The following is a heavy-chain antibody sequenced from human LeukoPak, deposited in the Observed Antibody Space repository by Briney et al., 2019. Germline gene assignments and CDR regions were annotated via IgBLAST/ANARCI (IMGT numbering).Heavy chain of an antibody. CDR3: ARVRSYDSSGNKYAFDI. J-gene: IGHJ3*02. D-gene: IGHD3-22*01. V-gene: IGHV3-48*03. CDR1: GFTFSSYE. Sequence: GGSLRLSCAGSGFTFSSYEMNWVRQAPGKGLEWVSYISSSGSTRYYADSVKGRFTVSRDNAKNSLYLQMNSLRAEDTAVYYCARVRSYDSSGNKYAFDIWGQGTMVTVSS. CDR2: ISSSGSTR.